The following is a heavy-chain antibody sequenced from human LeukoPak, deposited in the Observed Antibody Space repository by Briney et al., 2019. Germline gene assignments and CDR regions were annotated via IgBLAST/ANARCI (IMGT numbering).Heavy chain of an antibody. CDR2: ISYDGSNK. D-gene: IGHD6-19*01. J-gene: IGHJ4*02. CDR3: AKVERGYSSL. V-gene: IGHV3-30*18. Sequence: GGSLRLSCAASGFTFSGYGMHWVRQAPGKGLEWVAVISYDGSNKYYADSVKGRFTISRDNSKNTLYLQMNSLRAEDTAVYYCAKVERGYSSLWGQGTLVTVSS. CDR1: GFTFSGYG.